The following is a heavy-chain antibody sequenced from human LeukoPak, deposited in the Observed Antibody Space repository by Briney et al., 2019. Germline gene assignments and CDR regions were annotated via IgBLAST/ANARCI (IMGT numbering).Heavy chain of an antibody. V-gene: IGHV4-34*01. Sequence: SETLSLTCAVYGGSFSGYYWSWIRQPPGKGLEWIGEINHSGSTNYNPSLKSRVTISVDTSKNQFSLQLISVTAADTAVYYCARHGDTAMVTYYFDYWGQGTLVTVSS. D-gene: IGHD5-18*01. J-gene: IGHJ4*02. CDR2: INHSGST. CDR3: ARHGDTAMVTYYFDY. CDR1: GGSFSGYY.